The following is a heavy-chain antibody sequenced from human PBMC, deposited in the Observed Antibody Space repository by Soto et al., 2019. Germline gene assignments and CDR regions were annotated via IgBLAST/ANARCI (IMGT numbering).Heavy chain of an antibody. D-gene: IGHD4-17*01. CDR1: GFTFDDYA. CDR2: ISCNSGNL. CDR3: AKGASTTVFAFNDY. Sequence: DVQLVESGGGLVQPGRSLRLSCAASGFTFDDYAMHWVRQGPGKGLEWVSSISCNSGNLGYADSVKGRFTISRDNAKNSLYLQMNSLRGEDTALYYCAKGASTTVFAFNDYWGQGTLVTVSS. J-gene: IGHJ4*02. V-gene: IGHV3-9*01.